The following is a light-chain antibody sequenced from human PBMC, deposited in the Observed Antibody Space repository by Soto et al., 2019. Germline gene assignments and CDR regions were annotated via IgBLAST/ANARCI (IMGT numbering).Light chain of an antibody. CDR2: DAS. J-gene: IGKJ1*01. Sequence: EIVLTQSPGTLSLSPGERATLSCRASQTVNSYLAWYQQKPGQAPRLLIYDASSRATGVPARFSGSGSGTDFTLTISSLEPEDFAVYYCQRYGNSPWTFGPGTKVDIK. V-gene: IGKV3-11*01. CDR3: QRYGNSPWT. CDR1: QTVNSY.